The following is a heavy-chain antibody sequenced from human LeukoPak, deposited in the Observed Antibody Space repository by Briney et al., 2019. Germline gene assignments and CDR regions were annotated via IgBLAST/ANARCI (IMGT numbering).Heavy chain of an antibody. J-gene: IGHJ4*02. Sequence: GGSLRLSCAASGFTFSSYGMHWVRQAPGKGLEWVAFIRYDGSNKYYADSVKGRFTISRDNSKNTLYLQMNSLRAEGTAVYYCAKGPPWVIFGVVDWGQGTLVTVSS. CDR2: IRYDGSNK. D-gene: IGHD3-3*01. V-gene: IGHV3-30*02. CDR3: AKGPPWVIFGVVD. CDR1: GFTFSSYG.